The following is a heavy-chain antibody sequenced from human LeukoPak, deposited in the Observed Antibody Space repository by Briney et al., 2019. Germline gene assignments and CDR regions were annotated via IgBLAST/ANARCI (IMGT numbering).Heavy chain of an antibody. D-gene: IGHD6-13*01. CDR1: GYTFTSYD. CDR3: ASQVAAAGTGFDY. V-gene: IGHV1-8*03. CDR2: MNPNSGNT. J-gene: IGHJ4*02. Sequence: ASVKVSCKASGYTFTSYDINWVRQATGQGLEWMGWMNPNSGNTGYAQKFQGRVTITRNTSISTAYMELSSLRSEDTAVYYCASQVAAAGTGFDYWGQGTLVTVSS.